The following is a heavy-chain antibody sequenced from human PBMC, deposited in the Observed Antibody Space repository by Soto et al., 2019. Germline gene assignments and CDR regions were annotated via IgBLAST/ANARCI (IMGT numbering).Heavy chain of an antibody. CDR2: ISYDGSNK. CDR1: GFTFSSYA. D-gene: IGHD3-22*01. V-gene: IGHV3-30-3*01. CDR3: ARTGGTPDSSGYYWDWYFDL. J-gene: IGHJ2*01. Sequence: LRLSCAASGFTFSSYAMHWVRQAPGKGLEWVAVISYDGSNKYYADSVKGRFTISRDNSKNTLYLQMNSLRAEDTAVYYCARTGGTPDSSGYYWDWYFDLWGRGTLVTVSS.